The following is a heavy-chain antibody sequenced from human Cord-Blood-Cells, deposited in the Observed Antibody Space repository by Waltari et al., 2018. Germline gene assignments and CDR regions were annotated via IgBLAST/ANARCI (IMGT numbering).Heavy chain of an antibody. Sequence: QVQLQQSGPGLVKPSQTLSLTCPIPGDSVSSNSAAWNWIKHSPSRGLASLGRTYYRSKWYNDYAVSVKSRITINPDTSKNQFSLQLNSVTPEDTAVYYCARDMSNTLYCSGGSCYSAMGYWGQGTLVTVSS. J-gene: IGHJ4*02. CDR3: ARDMSNTLYCSGGSCYSAMGY. CDR2: TYYRSKWYN. V-gene: IGHV6-1*01. CDR1: GDSVSSNSAA. D-gene: IGHD2-15*01.